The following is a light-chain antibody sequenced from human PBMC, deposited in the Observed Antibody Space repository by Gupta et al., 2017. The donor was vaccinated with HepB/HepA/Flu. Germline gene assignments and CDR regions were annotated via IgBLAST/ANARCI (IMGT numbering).Light chain of an antibody. Sequence: DIQMTQSPSTLSASVGDRVTITCRASQNILTWLAWYQQKPGKAPRLLIYKASNLESGVPSRFSGSGSGTEFTLTISSLQPDDSAIYFCQQYDRSPGTFGLGTXVEIK. CDR1: QNILTW. CDR2: KAS. J-gene: IGKJ1*01. CDR3: QQYDRSPGT. V-gene: IGKV1-5*03.